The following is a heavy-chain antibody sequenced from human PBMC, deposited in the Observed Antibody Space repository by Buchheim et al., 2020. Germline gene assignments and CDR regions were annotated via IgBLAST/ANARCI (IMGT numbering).Heavy chain of an antibody. CDR2: IYPSDSDA. CDR3: TRPPMFRGVGRFDH. Sequence: EVQLVQSGAEVKKPGESLKISCQASGYTFTKSWIGWVRQVPGKGLEWMGVIYPSDSDASYSPSLQGQVTISVDRSLNTAYLQWNSLRASDTATYFCTRPPMFRGVGRFDHWGQGT. CDR1: GYTFTKSW. V-gene: IGHV5-51*01. D-gene: IGHD3-10*01. J-gene: IGHJ5*02.